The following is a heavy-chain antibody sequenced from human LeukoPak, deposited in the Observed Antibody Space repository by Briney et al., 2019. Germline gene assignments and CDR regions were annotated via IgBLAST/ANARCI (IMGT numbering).Heavy chain of an antibody. CDR2: IYYSGST. CDR1: GGSISSYY. Sequence: SETLSLTCTVSGGSISSYYWSWIRQPPGKGLEWIGYIYYSGSTNYNPSLKSRVTISVDTSKNQFSLKLSSVTAADTAVYYCARYVVYGSGKYYFDYWGQGTLVTVSS. D-gene: IGHD3-10*01. V-gene: IGHV4-59*08. CDR3: ARYVVYGSGKYYFDY. J-gene: IGHJ4*02.